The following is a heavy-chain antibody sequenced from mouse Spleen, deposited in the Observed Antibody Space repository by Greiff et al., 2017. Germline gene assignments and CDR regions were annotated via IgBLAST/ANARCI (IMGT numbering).Heavy chain of an antibody. Sequence: EVQLQQSGTVLARPGASVKMSCKTSGYTFTSYWMHWVKQRPGQGLEWIGAIYPGNSDTSYNQKFKGKAKLTAVTSASTAYMELSSLTNEDSAVYYCTRVNYVNWYFDVWGTGTTVTVSS. CDR3: TRVNYVNWYFDV. V-gene: IGHV1-5*01. D-gene: IGHD1-1*01. J-gene: IGHJ1*03. CDR2: IYPGNSDT. CDR1: GYTFTSYW.